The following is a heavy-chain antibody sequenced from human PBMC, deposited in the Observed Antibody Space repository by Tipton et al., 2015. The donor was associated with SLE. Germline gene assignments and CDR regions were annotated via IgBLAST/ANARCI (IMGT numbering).Heavy chain of an antibody. CDR3: ARRALTWAYYYYMDV. V-gene: IGHV3-33*01. J-gene: IGHJ6*03. D-gene: IGHD1-14*01. Sequence: SLRLSCAASGFTFSSYGMYWVRQAPGKGLEWVAVIWYDGSNKYYADSVKGRFTISRDNSKNTLYLQMNSLRAEDTAVYYCARRALTWAYYYYMDVWGKGTTVTVSS. CDR1: GFTFSSYG. CDR2: IWYDGSNK.